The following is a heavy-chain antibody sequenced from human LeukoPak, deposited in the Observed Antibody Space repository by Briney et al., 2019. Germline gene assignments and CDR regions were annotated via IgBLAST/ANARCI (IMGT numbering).Heavy chain of an antibody. J-gene: IGHJ4*02. Sequence: GSLRLSCAASGFTFSSYSMNWVRQAPGKGLEWVSSISSSSSYIYYADSVKGRFTISRDNAKNSLYLQMNSLRAEDTAVYYCARDFYSSGCKGDWGQGTLVTVSS. CDR2: ISSSSSYI. V-gene: IGHV3-21*01. D-gene: IGHD6-19*01. CDR1: GFTFSSYS. CDR3: ARDFYSSGCKGD.